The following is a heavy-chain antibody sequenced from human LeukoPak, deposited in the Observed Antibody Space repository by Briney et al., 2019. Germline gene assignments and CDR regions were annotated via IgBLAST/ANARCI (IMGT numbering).Heavy chain of an antibody. Sequence: PGGSLRLSCAASGFTFTTYSLTWVRQAPGKGLEWVSAISNSGGSTHYADSVKGRFTISRDNAKNSLYLQMNSLRAEDTAVYYCARGSTYSSGWYTGFDYWGQGTLVTVSS. CDR2: ISNSGGST. CDR1: GFTFTTYS. V-gene: IGHV3-21*01. CDR3: ARGSTYSSGWYTGFDY. D-gene: IGHD6-19*01. J-gene: IGHJ4*02.